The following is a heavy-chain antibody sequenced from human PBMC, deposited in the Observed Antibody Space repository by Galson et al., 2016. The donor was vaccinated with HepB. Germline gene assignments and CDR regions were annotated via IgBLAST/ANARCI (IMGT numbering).Heavy chain of an antibody. V-gene: IGHV3-48*02. J-gene: IGHJ6*02. Sequence: SLRLSCAASGFSLSSYTMNWVRQAPGKGLEWLSYIDRSSATIYYADSVKGRLTVSRDNAKNSLSLQMNSLRDEDTAIYYCARAPPATYRGMARGTTDLDYYFHYGMDVWGQGTTVTVSS. CDR1: GFSLSSYT. CDR3: ARAPPATYRGMARGTTDLDYYFHYGMDV. CDR2: IDRSSATI. D-gene: IGHD3-10*01.